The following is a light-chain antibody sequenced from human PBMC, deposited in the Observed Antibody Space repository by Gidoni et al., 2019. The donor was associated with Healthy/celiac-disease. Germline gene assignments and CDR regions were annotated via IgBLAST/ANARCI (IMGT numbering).Light chain of an antibody. J-gene: IGKJ4*01. CDR3: QQYYSYPFT. Sequence: AIRMTQSPSSFSASTGDRVTITCRASQGISSYFAWYQQKPGKAPKLLIYAASTLQSGVPSRFSGSGSGTDFTLTISCLQSEDFATYYCQQYYSYPFTFXGXTKVXIK. CDR1: QGISSY. V-gene: IGKV1-8*01. CDR2: AAS.